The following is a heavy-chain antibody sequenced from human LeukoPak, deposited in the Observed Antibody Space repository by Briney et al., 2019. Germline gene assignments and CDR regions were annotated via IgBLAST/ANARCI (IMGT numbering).Heavy chain of an antibody. CDR1: GFTFSSYS. CDR2: ISGSGGST. D-gene: IGHD6-19*01. Sequence: PGGSLRLSCAASGFTFSSYSMNWVRQAPGKGLEWVSAISGSGGSTYYADSVKGRFTISRDNSKNTLYLQMNSLRAEDTAVYYCAKDMAVAAPTPENFDYWGQGTLVTVSS. CDR3: AKDMAVAAPTPENFDY. J-gene: IGHJ4*02. V-gene: IGHV3-23*01.